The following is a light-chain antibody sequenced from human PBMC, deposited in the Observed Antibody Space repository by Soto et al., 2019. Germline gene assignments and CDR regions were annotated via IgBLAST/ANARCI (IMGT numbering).Light chain of an antibody. J-gene: IGKJ4*01. V-gene: IGKV3-15*01. CDR1: QSVSSN. CDR2: GAS. CDR3: QQYNNWPLLT. Sequence: ETVMTQSPAALSVSPGQGATLSCRASQSVSSNLAWYQQKPGQAPRLLIYGASTRATDIPARFSGSGSGTEFTLTISSLQSEDFALYYCQQYNNWPLLTFGGGTKVDIK.